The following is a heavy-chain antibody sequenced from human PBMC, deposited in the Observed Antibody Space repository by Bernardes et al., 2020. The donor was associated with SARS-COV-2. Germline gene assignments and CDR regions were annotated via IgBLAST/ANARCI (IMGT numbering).Heavy chain of an antibody. D-gene: IGHD2-15*01. CDR1: GSTFNTHW. J-gene: IGHJ4*02. CDR3: AGGGGY. CDR2: INQDGSHA. V-gene: IGHV3-7*04. Sequence: GGSLRLSCAASGSTFNTHWMRWVRQAPGKGLECVASINQDGSHADYVDSVKGRFTISRDNAKNSLYLQMNGLRVEDTALYYCAGGGGYWGQGALVTVSS.